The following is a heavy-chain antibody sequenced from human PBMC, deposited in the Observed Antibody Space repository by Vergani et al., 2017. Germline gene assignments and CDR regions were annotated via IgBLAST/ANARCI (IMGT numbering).Heavy chain of an antibody. J-gene: IGHJ4*02. V-gene: IGHV4-59*08. CDR3: ARLYYYGSGSYYNRPYYFDY. CDR1: FDSIRNLY. CDR2: IHYSENT. D-gene: IGHD3-10*01. Sequence: QVQLQESGPGLVKSSETLSLTCSVSFDSIRNLYCNWIRQPPGKGLEWIGSIHYSENTNYNPSLKTRVTISVDTSKNQFSLTLTSVTAADTAVYYCARLYYYGSGSYYNRPYYFDYWGQGTLVTVSS.